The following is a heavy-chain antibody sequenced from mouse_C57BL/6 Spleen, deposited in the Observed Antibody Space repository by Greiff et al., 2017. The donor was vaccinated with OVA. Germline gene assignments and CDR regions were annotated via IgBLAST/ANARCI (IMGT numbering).Heavy chain of an antibody. CDR2: IDPSDSYT. CDR3: AFYYGNPLAD. D-gene: IGHD2-1*01. V-gene: IGHV1-50*01. Sequence: QVQLQQPGAELVKPGASVKLSCKASGYTFTSYWMQWVKQRPGQGLEWIGEIDPSDSYTNYNQKFKGKATLTVDTSSSTAYMQLSSLTSEDSSVYYCAFYYGNPLADWGQGTLVTVSA. J-gene: IGHJ3*01. CDR1: GYTFTSYW.